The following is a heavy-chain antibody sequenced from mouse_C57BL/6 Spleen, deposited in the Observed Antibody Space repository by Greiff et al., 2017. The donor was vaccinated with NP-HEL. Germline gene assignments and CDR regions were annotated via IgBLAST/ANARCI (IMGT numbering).Heavy chain of an antibody. J-gene: IGHJ4*01. CDR2: IYPRSGNT. D-gene: IGHD1-1*01. CDR3: ARSTTVVPYAMDY. V-gene: IGHV1-81*01. CDR1: GYTFTSYG. Sequence: QVHVKQSGAELARPGASVKLSCKASGYTFTSYGISWVKQRTGQGLEWIGEIYPRSGNTYYNEKFKGKATLTADKSSSTAYMELRSLTSEDSAVYFCARSTTVVPYAMDYWGQGTSVTVSS.